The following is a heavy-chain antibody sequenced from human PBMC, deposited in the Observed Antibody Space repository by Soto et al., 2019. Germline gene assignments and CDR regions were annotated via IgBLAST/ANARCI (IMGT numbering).Heavy chain of an antibody. CDR1: GASITTYY. CDR3: ARDLKEYCSDGKCNWFDP. CDR2: ISYSGST. J-gene: IGHJ5*02. D-gene: IGHD2-15*01. Sequence: KSSETLSLTCTVSGASITTYYWSWIRQPPGKGLEWIGYISYSGSTDYNPSLKSRVTISFDASKNQISLQVRSATAADAAVYYCARDLKEYCSDGKCNWFDPWGQGTLVTVSS. V-gene: IGHV4-59*01.